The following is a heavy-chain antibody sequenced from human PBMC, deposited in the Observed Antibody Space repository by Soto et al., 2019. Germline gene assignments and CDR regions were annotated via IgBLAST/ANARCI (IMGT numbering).Heavy chain of an antibody. D-gene: IGHD6-13*01. CDR3: RRSSRYSTDV. Sequence: SETLSLSCTVSGDSIRSSSYWGWIRQPPGKGLEWIGSIYSTGNTYYNPSLNSQVTISVDTSKNQFSLNVISVTAADTAVYYCRRSSRYSTDVWGQGTTVTVSS. CDR1: GDSIRSSSY. CDR2: IYSTGNT. V-gene: IGHV4-39*01. J-gene: IGHJ6*02.